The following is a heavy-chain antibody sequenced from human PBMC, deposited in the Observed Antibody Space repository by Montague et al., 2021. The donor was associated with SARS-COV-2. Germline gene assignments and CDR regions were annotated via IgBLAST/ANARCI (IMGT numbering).Heavy chain of an antibody. Sequence: SETLSLTCAVYTDSFSGYYWSWIRQSPGKGLEWIGEITHSGSTNHNPSLQSRVTISVDKSKNQLSLKLRSVTAADTAVYYCARGADYDFWSGFLRYKWFGHWGQGTPVIVSS. J-gene: IGHJ5*02. CDR2: ITHSGST. CDR3: ARGADYDFWSGFLRYKWFGH. CDR1: TDSFSGYY. V-gene: IGHV4-34*01. D-gene: IGHD3-3*01.